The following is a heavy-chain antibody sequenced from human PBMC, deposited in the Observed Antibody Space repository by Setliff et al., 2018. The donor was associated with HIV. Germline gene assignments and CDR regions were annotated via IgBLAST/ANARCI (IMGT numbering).Heavy chain of an antibody. Sequence: PGGSLRLSCAASGFTFPDYTMNWVRQAPGKGLEWVSSITSGSTYVNYADSVKGRFTISRDNSKNTLYLQMNSLRVEDTAVYYCAKDVCSGAYCYAYYYYGMDVWGQGTMVTVS. CDR1: GFTFPDYT. V-gene: IGHV3-21*01. D-gene: IGHD2-15*01. J-gene: IGHJ6*02. CDR2: ITSGSTYV. CDR3: AKDVCSGAYCYAYYYYGMDV.